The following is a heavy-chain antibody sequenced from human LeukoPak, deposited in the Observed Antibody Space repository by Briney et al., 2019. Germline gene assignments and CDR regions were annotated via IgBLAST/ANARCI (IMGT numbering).Heavy chain of an antibody. J-gene: IGHJ4*02. V-gene: IGHV1-69*13. Sequence: SVKVSCKASGGTFSSYAISWVRQAPGQGLEWMGGIIPIFGTANYAQKFQGRVTITADESTSTAYMELSSLRSEDTAVYYCARGGGSRSHGGGDYWGQGTLVTVSS. CDR1: GGTFSSYA. D-gene: IGHD3-10*01. CDR3: ARGGGSRSHGGGDY. CDR2: IIPIFGTA.